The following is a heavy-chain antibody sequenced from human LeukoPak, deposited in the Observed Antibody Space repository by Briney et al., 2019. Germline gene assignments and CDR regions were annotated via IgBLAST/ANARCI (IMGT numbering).Heavy chain of an antibody. D-gene: IGHD5-18*01. CDR2: IYYSGST. V-gene: IGHV4-39*07. J-gene: IGHJ4*02. CDR3: ARGYSYGHNYFDY. CDR1: GGSISSSSYY. Sequence: SETLSLTCTVSGGSISSSSYYWGWIRQPPGKGLEWIGSIYYSGSTNYNPSLKSRVTISVDTSKNQFSLKLSSVTAADTAAYYCARGYSYGHNYFDYWGQGTLVTVSS.